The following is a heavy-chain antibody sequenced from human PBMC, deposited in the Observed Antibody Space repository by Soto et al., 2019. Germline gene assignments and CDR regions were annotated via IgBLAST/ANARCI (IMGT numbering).Heavy chain of an antibody. Sequence: SVKVSCKASGCTFSSYAISWVRQAPGQGLEWMGGIIPIFGTANYAQKFQGRVKITADESTSTAYMELSSLRSEDTAVYYCARDPNQRTLEEAGFDYWAKGTLVTVSS. J-gene: IGHJ4*02. D-gene: IGHD6-13*01. V-gene: IGHV1-69*13. CDR3: ARDPNQRTLEEAGFDY. CDR1: GCTFSSYA. CDR2: IIPIFGTA.